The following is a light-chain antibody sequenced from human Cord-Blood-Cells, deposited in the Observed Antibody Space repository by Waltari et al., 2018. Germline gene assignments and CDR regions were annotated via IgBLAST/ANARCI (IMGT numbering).Light chain of an antibody. CDR3: QSYDSSLSGYV. CDR2: GNS. CDR1: SSNIGGGYD. Sequence: QSVLTQPPSVSGAPGQRVTIPCTGSSSNIGGGYDVHWYQQLPGPAPKLLIYGNSNRPSGVPDRFSGSNSGTSASRAITGLQAEDEADYYCQSYDSSLSGYVFGTGTKVTVL. V-gene: IGLV1-40*01. J-gene: IGLJ1*01.